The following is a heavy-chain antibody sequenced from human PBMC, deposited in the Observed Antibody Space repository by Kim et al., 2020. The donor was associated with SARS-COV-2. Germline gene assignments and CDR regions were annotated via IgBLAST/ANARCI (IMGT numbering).Heavy chain of an antibody. D-gene: IGHD6-19*01. CDR2: INTNTGNP. V-gene: IGHV7-4-1*02. J-gene: IGHJ3*02. CDR1: GYTFTSYA. Sequence: ASVKVSCKASGYTFTSYAMNWVRQAPGQGLEWMGWINTNTGNPTYAQGFTGRFVFSLDTSVSTAYLQISSLKAEDTAVYYCARDRDGSGWTLYDAFDIWGQGTMVTVSS. CDR3: ARDRDGSGWTLYDAFDI.